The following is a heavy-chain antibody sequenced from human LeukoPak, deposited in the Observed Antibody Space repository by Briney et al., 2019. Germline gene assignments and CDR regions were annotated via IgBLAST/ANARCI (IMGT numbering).Heavy chain of an antibody. CDR2: IYHSGGT. V-gene: IGHV4-59*01. CDR3: ARVGTYYRSLDS. Sequence: RSSETLSLTCTVSGGSISSYYWNWIRKPPGQGLEWIGYIYHSGGTNYNPSLKSRVTISLDTSKNQFSLKLSSVTAADTAVYYCARVGTYYRSLDSWGQGTLVTVSS. J-gene: IGHJ4*02. D-gene: IGHD3-10*01. CDR1: GGSISSYY.